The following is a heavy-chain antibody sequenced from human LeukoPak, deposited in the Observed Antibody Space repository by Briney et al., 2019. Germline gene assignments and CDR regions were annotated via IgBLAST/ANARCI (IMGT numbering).Heavy chain of an antibody. CDR3: ARGLGVTETTSLGY. J-gene: IGHJ4*02. CDR2: ISSSSSTI. Sequence: PGGSLRLSCAASGFTFSSYSMNWVRQAPGKGLEWVSYISSSSSTIYYADSVKGRFTISRDNAKNSLYLQINSLRAEDTAVYYCARGLGVTETTSLGYWGQGTLVTVSS. CDR1: GFTFSSYS. V-gene: IGHV3-48*01. D-gene: IGHD2-21*02.